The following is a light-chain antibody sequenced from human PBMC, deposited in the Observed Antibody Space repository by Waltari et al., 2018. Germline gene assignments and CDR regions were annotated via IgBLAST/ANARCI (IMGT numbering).Light chain of an antibody. CDR1: SGHTSNI. V-gene: IGLV4-69*01. CDR2: VNSDGSH. Sequence: QLLVTQSPSASASLGASVKLTCTPSSGHTSNIIAWLQQQPEKGPRYLTKVNSDGSHSRGDGIPDRFSGPSSGGERHLTISSLQAEDEADYYCQTGGHGTWVFGGGTKLTVL. CDR3: QTGGHGTWV. J-gene: IGLJ3*02.